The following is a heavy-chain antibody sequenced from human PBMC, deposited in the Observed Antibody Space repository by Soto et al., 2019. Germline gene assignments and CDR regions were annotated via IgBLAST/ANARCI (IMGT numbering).Heavy chain of an antibody. J-gene: IGHJ5*02. CDR2: INHSGST. CDR3: ARGRRTIFGVVVGNWFDP. V-gene: IGHV4-34*01. Sequence: SETLSLTCAVYGGSFSGYYWSWIRQPPGKGLEWIGEINHSGSTNYNPSLKSRVTISVDTSKNQFSLKLSSVTAADTAVYYCARGRRTIFGVVVGNWFDPWGQGALVTVSS. CDR1: GGSFSGYY. D-gene: IGHD3-3*01.